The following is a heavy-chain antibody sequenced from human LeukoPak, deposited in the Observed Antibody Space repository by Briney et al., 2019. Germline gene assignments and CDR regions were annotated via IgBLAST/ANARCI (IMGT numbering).Heavy chain of an antibody. CDR2: MNPNSGNT. D-gene: IGHD6-13*01. J-gene: IGHJ6*02. CDR3: ARLMSSSWPYYYYYGMDV. V-gene: IGHV1-8*01. Sequence: ASVKVSCKASGYTFTSYDINWGRQATGQGLEWMGWMNPNSGNTGYAQKFQGRVTMTRNTSISTAYMELSSPRSEDTAVYYCARLMSSSWPYYYYYGMDVWGQGTTVTVSS. CDR1: GYTFTSYD.